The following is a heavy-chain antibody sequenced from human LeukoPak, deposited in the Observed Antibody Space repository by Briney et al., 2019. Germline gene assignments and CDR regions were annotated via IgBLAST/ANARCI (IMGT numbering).Heavy chain of an antibody. CDR3: ARDIPVTSYAFDI. CDR1: GFTFSSYS. D-gene: IGHD5-18*01. Sequence: GGSLRLSCAASGFTFSSYSMNWVRQAPGKGLEWVSVIYSGGSTYYADSVKGRFTISRDNSKNTLYLQMNSLRAEDTAVYYCARDIPVTSYAFDIWGQGTMVTVSS. V-gene: IGHV3-66*01. CDR2: IYSGGST. J-gene: IGHJ3*02.